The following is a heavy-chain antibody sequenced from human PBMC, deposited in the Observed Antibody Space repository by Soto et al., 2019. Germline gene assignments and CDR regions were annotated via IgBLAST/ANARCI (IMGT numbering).Heavy chain of an antibody. CDR1: GSTFSSYG. D-gene: IGHD4-17*01. Sequence: GGSLRLSCAASGSTFSSYGMHWVRQAPGKGLEWVAVISYDGINKYYVDSVKGRSPTPRDNSKNTRYLQMNTLRLETTARYYVANALAYSDCGRLSLGMDLWGQGNTVTASS. CDR3: ANALAYSDCGRLSLGMDL. J-gene: IGHJ6*02. V-gene: IGHV3-30*18. CDR2: ISYDGINK.